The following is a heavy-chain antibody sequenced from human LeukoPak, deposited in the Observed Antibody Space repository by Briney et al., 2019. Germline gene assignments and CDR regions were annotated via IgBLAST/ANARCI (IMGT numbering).Heavy chain of an antibody. CDR1: GFTVSSNY. V-gene: IGHV3-53*04. Sequence: GGSLRLSCAASGFTVSSNYMSWVRQAPGKGLEWVSVIYSGDSTYYADSVKGRFTISRHNSKNTLYLQMNSLRAEDTAVYYCAYPQFHAFDIWGQGTMVTVSS. CDR2: IYSGDST. CDR3: AYPQFHAFDI. J-gene: IGHJ3*02.